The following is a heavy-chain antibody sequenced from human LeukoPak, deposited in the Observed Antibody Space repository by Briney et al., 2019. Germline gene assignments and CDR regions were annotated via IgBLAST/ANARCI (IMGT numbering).Heavy chain of an antibody. D-gene: IGHD5-18*01. CDR2: TYYRSKWYN. V-gene: IGHV6-1*01. CDR1: GDSVSSNSAA. Sequence: SQTLSLTCAISGDSVSSNSAAWNWIRQSPSRGLEWLGRTYYRSKWYNDYAVSVKSRITINPDTSKNQFSLQLNSVTPEDTAVYYCAKGGGYRYGEPTYFYMDVWGKGTTVTVSS. CDR3: AKGGGYRYGEPTYFYMDV. J-gene: IGHJ6*03.